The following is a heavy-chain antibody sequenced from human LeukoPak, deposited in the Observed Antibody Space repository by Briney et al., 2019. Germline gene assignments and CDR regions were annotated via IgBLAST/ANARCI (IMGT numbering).Heavy chain of an antibody. CDR2: INHSGST. CDR1: GGSFSGYY. Sequence: SETLSLTCAVYGGSFSGYYWSWIRQPPRKGLEWIGEINHSGSTNYNPSLKSRVTISVDTSKNQFSLKLSSVTAADTAVYYCARGGGIYDFWSGYYTGIFDYWGQGTLVTVSS. D-gene: IGHD3-3*01. CDR3: ARGGGIYDFWSGYYTGIFDY. J-gene: IGHJ4*02. V-gene: IGHV4-34*01.